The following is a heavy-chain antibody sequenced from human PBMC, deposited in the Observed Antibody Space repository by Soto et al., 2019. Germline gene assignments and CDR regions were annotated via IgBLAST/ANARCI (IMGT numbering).Heavy chain of an antibody. CDR2: IYQTGST. CDR1: DGRLSSANC. CDR3: VRDIRPVPGIFDD. Sequence: ETLSLICANADGRLSSANCRNWVRQPPGKGLEWIGEIYQTGSTNYNPSLKSRVTISVDKSKNQLSLKLRFVSAADTAVYYWVRDIRPVPGIFDDWGQGTLVTVSS. D-gene: IGHD6-19*01. J-gene: IGHJ4*02. V-gene: IGHV4-4*02.